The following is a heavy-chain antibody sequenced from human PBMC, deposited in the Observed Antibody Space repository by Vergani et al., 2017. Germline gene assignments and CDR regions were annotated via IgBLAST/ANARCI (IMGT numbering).Heavy chain of an antibody. CDR1: GGSLSSYY. CDR2: IYYSGST. D-gene: IGHD3-16*01. Sequence: QVQLQESGPGLVKPSETLSLTCTVSGGSLSSYYWSWIRQPPGKGLEWIGYIYYSGSTNYNPSLKSRVTISVDTSKNQFSLKLSSVTAADTAVYYCAREGGIPGLTNWGQGTLVTVSS. CDR3: AREGGIPGLTN. J-gene: IGHJ4*02. V-gene: IGHV4-59*01.